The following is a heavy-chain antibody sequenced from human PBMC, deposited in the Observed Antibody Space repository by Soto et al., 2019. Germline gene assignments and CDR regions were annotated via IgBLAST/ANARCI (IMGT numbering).Heavy chain of an antibody. J-gene: IGHJ6*02. Sequence: PSETLSLTCAVYGGSFSGYYWSWIRQPPGKXLEWIGEINHSGSTNYNPSLKSRVTISVDTSKNQFSLKLSSVTAADTAVYYCARGKRFGELSFHYYYYYGMDVWGQGTTVTVSS. CDR3: ARGKRFGELSFHYYYYYGMDV. V-gene: IGHV4-34*01. CDR1: GGSFSGYY. CDR2: INHSGST. D-gene: IGHD3-10*01.